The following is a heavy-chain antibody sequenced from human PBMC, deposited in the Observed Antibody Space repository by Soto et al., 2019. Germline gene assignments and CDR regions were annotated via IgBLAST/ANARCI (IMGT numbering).Heavy chain of an antibody. CDR2: IIPIFTTT. CDR3: AREVAAEVTFREDVFDI. J-gene: IGHJ3*02. V-gene: IGHV1-69*12. D-gene: IGHD6-13*01. Sequence: QVHLVQSGAEVKKPGSSVKVSCKAPGGTFSNHAINWVRQAPGQGLEWMGRIIPIFTTTNYAQKFQGRVTMTADESTITAYLELSSLRHDDTAVYYGAREVAAEVTFREDVFDIWGQGTLVTVSS. CDR1: GGTFSNHA.